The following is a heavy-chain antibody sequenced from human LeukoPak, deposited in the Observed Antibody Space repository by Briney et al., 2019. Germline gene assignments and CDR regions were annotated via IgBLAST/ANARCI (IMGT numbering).Heavy chain of an antibody. CDR2: IQYDGSDK. CDR3: ARVIGDRRWYFDL. D-gene: IGHD4-17*01. J-gene: IGHJ2*01. V-gene: IGHV3-30*02. CDR1: GFTFSDYG. Sequence: GGSLRLSCAVSGFTFSDYGIHWVRQAPGKGLEWVAFIQYDGSDKYYSDSVKGRFTISRDNSKNKVYLQMNSLRAEDTAVYYCARVIGDRRWYFDLWGRGTLVTVSS.